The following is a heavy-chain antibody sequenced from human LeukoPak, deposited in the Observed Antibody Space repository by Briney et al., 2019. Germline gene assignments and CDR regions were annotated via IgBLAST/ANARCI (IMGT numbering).Heavy chain of an antibody. CDR3: GYSGYDFPFDY. J-gene: IGHJ4*02. CDR2: IYSGGRT. CDR1: EFSVSANY. Sequence: GGSLRLSCSASEFSVSANYMSWVRQAPGKGLVWVSVIYSGGRTFYAGSVKGRFTISRHNSRNTLYLQMNSLRAEDTAVYYCGYSGYDFPFDYWGQGTLVTVSS. D-gene: IGHD5-12*01. V-gene: IGHV3-53*04.